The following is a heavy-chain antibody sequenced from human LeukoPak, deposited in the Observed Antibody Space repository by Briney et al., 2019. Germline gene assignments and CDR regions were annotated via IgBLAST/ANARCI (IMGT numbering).Heavy chain of an antibody. CDR1: GFTFSSYN. V-gene: IGHV3-48*04. J-gene: IGHJ4*02. CDR2: ISGTSDNI. CDR3: ARVKIRDSSGYYPFDY. Sequence: HPGGSLRLSCAASGFTFSSYNMNWVRQAPGKGLEWVSYISGTSDNIYYADSVKGRFTISRDNAKNSLYLQMNGLGAEDTAVYYCARVKIRDSSGYYPFDYWGQGTLVTVSS. D-gene: IGHD3-22*01.